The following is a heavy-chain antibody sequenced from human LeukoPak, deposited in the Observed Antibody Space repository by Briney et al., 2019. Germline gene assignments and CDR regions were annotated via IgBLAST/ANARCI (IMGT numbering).Heavy chain of an antibody. V-gene: IGHV3-48*03. CDR1: GFTFSSYE. CDR3: TTNAYDDY. D-gene: IGHD3-16*01. J-gene: IGHJ4*02. Sequence: PGGSLRLSCVASGFTFSSYEMNWVRQAPGKGLGWVSYISSSGGTIYYADSVKGRFAISRDNTKNSLYLQMNSLRAEDTAVYHCTTNAYDDYWGQGTLVTVSS. CDR2: ISSSGGTI.